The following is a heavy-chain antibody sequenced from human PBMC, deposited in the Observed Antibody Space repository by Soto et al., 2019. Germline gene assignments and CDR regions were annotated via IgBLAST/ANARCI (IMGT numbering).Heavy chain of an antibody. CDR3: ARDGKHCVTSACPGAWYDP. D-gene: IGHD2-2*01. J-gene: IGHJ5*02. V-gene: IGHV4-59*01. Sequence: QVQLRESGPGLVKPSETLSLTCTVSGGSINSYYWTWIRQPPGKGLEWIGYISYSGNTKYNPSLNSRVTISVDTSKNQFSLELRSVTAADTAVYYCARDGKHCVTSACPGAWYDPWGQGILVTVSS. CDR2: ISYSGNT. CDR1: GGSINSYY.